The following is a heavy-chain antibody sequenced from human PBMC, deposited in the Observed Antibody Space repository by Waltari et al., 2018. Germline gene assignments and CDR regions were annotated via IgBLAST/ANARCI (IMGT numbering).Heavy chain of an antibody. Sequence: QVQLVQSGAEVKKPGASVKVSCKVSGYTLTELTIHWGRQAPGKGLEWMGGFDPEDGETIYAQKFQGRVTMTEDTSTDTAYMELSSLRSEDTAVYYCATGLADSSSYFRAFDIWGQGTMVTVSS. D-gene: IGHD6-6*01. CDR2: FDPEDGET. V-gene: IGHV1-24*01. J-gene: IGHJ3*02. CDR3: ATGLADSSSYFRAFDI. CDR1: GYTLTELT.